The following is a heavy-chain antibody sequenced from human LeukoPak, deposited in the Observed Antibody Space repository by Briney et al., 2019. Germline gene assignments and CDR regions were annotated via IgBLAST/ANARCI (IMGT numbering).Heavy chain of an antibody. CDR2: ISAYNGNT. CDR1: GYTFTSYG. Sequence: ASVKVSCKASGYTFTSYGISWVRQAPGQGLEWMGWISAYNGNTNYAQKLQGRVTMTTDTSTSTAYMELRSLRSDDTAVYYCARDFFWLNDCVWGSYRYTDYWGQGTLVTVSS. V-gene: IGHV1-18*01. CDR3: ARDFFWLNDCVWGSYRYTDY. D-gene: IGHD3-16*02. J-gene: IGHJ4*02.